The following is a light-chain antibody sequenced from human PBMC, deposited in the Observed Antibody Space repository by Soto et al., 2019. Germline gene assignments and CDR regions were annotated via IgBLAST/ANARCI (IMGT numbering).Light chain of an antibody. J-gene: IGKJ1*01. CDR2: GAS. CDR3: QQYVSSPWT. V-gene: IGKV3-20*01. Sequence: EIVLTQSPGTLSLSPGERATLSCRASQSISSSYLAWYQQKPGQAPRPLIYGASSRATGIPDRFSGSGSVTDFTLTISILEPEDFAVYYCQQYVSSPWTFGQGTKVEIK. CDR1: QSISSSY.